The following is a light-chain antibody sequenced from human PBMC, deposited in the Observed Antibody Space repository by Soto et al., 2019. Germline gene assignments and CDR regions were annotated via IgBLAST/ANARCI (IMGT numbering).Light chain of an antibody. J-gene: IGKJ4*01. CDR2: WAS. CDR3: QQSYSRSLT. V-gene: IGKV3-15*01. Sequence: EIVLTQSPCALSLYLGERATLSCRASQSVSSNLAWYQQKPGQAPKLLIYWASPRESGVPDRFSGSGSGTEFTLTISSLQAEDVAVYYCQQSYSRSLTFAGGTKVDIK. CDR1: QSVSSN.